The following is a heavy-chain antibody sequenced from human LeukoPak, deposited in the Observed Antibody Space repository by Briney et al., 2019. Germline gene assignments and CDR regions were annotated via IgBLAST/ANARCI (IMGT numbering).Heavy chain of an antibody. CDR1: GYTFTSYG. D-gene: IGHD2-15*01. CDR2: ISAYNGNT. Sequence: ASVKVSCKASGYTFTSYGISWVRQAPGQGLEGVGWISAYNGNTNYAQKLQGRVTMTEDTSTDTAYMELSSLRSEDTAVYYCATVNYCSGGSCYFLIWGQGTLVTVSS. V-gene: IGHV1-18*01. CDR3: ATVNYCSGGSCYFLI. J-gene: IGHJ4*02.